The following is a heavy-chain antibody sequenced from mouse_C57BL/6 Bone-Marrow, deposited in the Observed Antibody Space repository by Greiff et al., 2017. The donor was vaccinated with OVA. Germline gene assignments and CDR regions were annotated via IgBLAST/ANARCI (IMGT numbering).Heavy chain of an antibody. CDR2: IYPRSGNT. J-gene: IGHJ1*03. D-gene: IGHD2-3*01. Sequence: VKLMESGAELARPGASVKLSCKASGYTFTSYGISWVKQRTGQGLEWIGEIYPRSGNTYYNEKFKGKATLTADKSSSTAYMELRSLTSEDSAVYFCAGSYDGYHFDVWGTGTTVTVSS. CDR3: AGSYDGYHFDV. V-gene: IGHV1-81*01. CDR1: GYTFTSYG.